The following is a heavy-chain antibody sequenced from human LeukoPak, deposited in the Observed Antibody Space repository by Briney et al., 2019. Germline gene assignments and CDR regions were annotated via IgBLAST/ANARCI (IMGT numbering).Heavy chain of an antibody. V-gene: IGHV3-15*01. J-gene: IGHJ4*02. CDR2: IKGQTDGWTT. Sequence: GGSLRLSCAASGFTFINAWMTWVRQAPGNGLEWVALIKGQTDGWTTDYAAAVKGRFFISRDDSKNTLYLQMDSLQTEDTAVYYCTTHYPDSGSYNYWGQGTLVTVSS. D-gene: IGHD1-26*01. CDR3: TTHYPDSGSYNY. CDR1: GFTFINAW.